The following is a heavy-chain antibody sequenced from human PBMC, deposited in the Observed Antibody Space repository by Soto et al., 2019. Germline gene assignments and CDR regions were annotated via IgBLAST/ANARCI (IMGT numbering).Heavy chain of an antibody. V-gene: IGHV1-69*13. CDR1: GGTFSSYA. CDR3: ARDYQGYYDWFDP. Sequence: GASVKVSCKASGGTFSSYAISWVRQAPGQGLEWMGGIIHIFGTANYAQKFQGRVTITAAESTSTAYMELSSLRSEDTSVYYCARDYQGYYDWFDPWGQGTLVTVSS. D-gene: IGHD3-3*01. CDR2: IIHIFGTA. J-gene: IGHJ5*02.